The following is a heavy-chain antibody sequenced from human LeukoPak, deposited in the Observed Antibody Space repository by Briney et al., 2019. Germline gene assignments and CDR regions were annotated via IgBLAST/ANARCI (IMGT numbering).Heavy chain of an antibody. V-gene: IGHV4-39*07. D-gene: IGHD1-26*01. J-gene: IGHJ5*02. CDR3: ARDLGGELLFHNWFDP. CDR2: IYYSGST. CDR1: GFTFSSYA. Sequence: PGGSLRLSCAASGFTFSSYAMSWVRQPPGKGLEWIGSIYYSGSTYYNPSLKSRVTISVDTSKNQFSLKLSSVTAADTAVYYCARDLGGELLFHNWFDPWGQGTLVTVSS.